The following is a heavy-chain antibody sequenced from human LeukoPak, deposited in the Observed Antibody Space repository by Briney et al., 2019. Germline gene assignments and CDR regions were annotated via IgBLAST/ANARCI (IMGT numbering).Heavy chain of an antibody. Sequence: GGSLRLSCAASGFTFSSYAMSWVRQAPGKGLECISGFSGSGGSTYYADSVKGRFTISRDNSKNTLYLQMNSLRAEDTAVYYCAKVRYSSSWYHFDYWGQGTLVTVSS. CDR2: FSGSGGST. CDR3: AKVRYSSSWYHFDY. J-gene: IGHJ4*02. CDR1: GFTFSSYA. V-gene: IGHV3-23*01. D-gene: IGHD6-13*01.